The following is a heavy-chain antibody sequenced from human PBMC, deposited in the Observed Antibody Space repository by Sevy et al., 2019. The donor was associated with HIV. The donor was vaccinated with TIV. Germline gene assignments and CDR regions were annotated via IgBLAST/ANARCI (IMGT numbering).Heavy chain of an antibody. CDR3: ARDNYGDFLHYFDY. Sequence: GGSLRLSCAASVFTFSSYSMNWVRQAPGKGLEWVSYISSSSSTIYYADSVKGRFTISRDNAKNSLYLQMNSLRDEDTAVYYCARDNYGDFLHYFDYWGQGTLVTVSS. J-gene: IGHJ4*02. D-gene: IGHD4-17*01. CDR1: VFTFSSYS. CDR2: ISSSSSTI. V-gene: IGHV3-48*02.